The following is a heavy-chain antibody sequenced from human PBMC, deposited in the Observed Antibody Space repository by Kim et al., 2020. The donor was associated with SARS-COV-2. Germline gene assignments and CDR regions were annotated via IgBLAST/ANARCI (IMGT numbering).Heavy chain of an antibody. Sequence: AQGFTGRFVFSLDKSVSTTYLQISSLKAEDTAVYYCARRWFGDLPDAFDMWGQGTMVTVSS. D-gene: IGHD3-10*01. CDR3: ARRWFGDLPDAFDM. J-gene: IGHJ3*02. V-gene: IGHV7-4-1*02.